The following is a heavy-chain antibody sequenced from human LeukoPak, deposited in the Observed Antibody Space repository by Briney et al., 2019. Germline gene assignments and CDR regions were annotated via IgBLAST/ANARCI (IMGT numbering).Heavy chain of an antibody. CDR1: SGSISSYY. Sequence: SETLSLTCTASSGSISSYYWSWIRQPPGKGLEWIGYIYSSGSAKYNPSLKSRVTISVDTPNNQFSLKLSSVTAADTAVYYCARHYCGGDCYTRFDYWGQGTLVTVSS. V-gene: IGHV4-59*08. D-gene: IGHD2-21*02. J-gene: IGHJ4*02. CDR3: ARHYCGGDCYTRFDY. CDR2: IYSSGSA.